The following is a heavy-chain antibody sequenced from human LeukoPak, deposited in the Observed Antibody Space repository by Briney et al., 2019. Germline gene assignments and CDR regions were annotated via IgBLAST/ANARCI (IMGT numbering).Heavy chain of an antibody. CDR2: ISGSGGST. V-gene: IGHV3-23*01. Sequence: GGSLRLSCAASGFTFSSYAMHWVRQAPGKGLEWVSAISGSGGSTYYADSVKGRFTISRDNSKNTLYLQMNSLRAEDTAVYYCAKDMSHYYYDSSGYYLAAPSLDYWGQGTLVTVSS. D-gene: IGHD3-22*01. CDR3: AKDMSHYYYDSSGYYLAAPSLDY. CDR1: GFTFSSYA. J-gene: IGHJ4*02.